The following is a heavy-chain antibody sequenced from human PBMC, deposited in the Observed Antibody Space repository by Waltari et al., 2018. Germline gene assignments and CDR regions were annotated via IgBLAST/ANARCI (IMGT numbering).Heavy chain of an antibody. J-gene: IGHJ3*02. Sequence: QVQLQESGPGLVKPSQTLSLTCTVSGGSISSGGYYWSWIRQHPGKGLEWIGYIYYSWSTYYNPSLKSLVTISVDTSKNQFSLKLSSVTAADTAVYYCARGNDYVWGSYRYNLDAFDIWGQGTMVTVSS. V-gene: IGHV4-31*01. CDR1: GGSISSGGYY. D-gene: IGHD3-16*02. CDR3: ARGNDYVWGSYRYNLDAFDI. CDR2: IYYSWST.